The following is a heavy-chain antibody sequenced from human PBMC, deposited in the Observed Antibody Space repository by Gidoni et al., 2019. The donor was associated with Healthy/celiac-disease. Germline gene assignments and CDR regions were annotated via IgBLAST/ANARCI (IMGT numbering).Heavy chain of an antibody. CDR2: IYYSGST. V-gene: IGHV4-39*01. CDR3: ARLKQQLVLWGFDT. J-gene: IGHJ5*02. Sequence: QLQLQESGPGLVKPSATLSLTCTVSVCSISSSSYYWGWIRQPPGKGLEWIGSIYYSGSTYYNPSLKSRVTISVDTSKNQFSLKLSSVTAADTAVYYCARLKQQLVLWGFDTWGQGTLVTVSS. CDR1: VCSISSSSYY. D-gene: IGHD6-13*01.